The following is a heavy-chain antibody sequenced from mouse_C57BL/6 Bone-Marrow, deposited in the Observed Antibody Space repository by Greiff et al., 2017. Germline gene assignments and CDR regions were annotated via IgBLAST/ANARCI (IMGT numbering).Heavy chain of an antibody. J-gene: IGHJ3*01. CDR2: IDPSDSYT. D-gene: IGHD1-1*01. CDR1: GYTFTSYW. CDR3: ASGVTTVECWFAY. V-gene: IGHV1-69*01. Sequence: QVQLQQPGAELVMPGASVKLSCKASGYTFTSYWMHWVMQRPGQGLEWIGEIDPSDSYTNYNQKFKGKSTLTVDKSSSTAYMELSSLTSEDSAVDNCASGVTTVECWFAYWGQGTLVTVSA.